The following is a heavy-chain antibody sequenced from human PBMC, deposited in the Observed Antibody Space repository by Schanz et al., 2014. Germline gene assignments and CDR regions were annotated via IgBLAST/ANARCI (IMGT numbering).Heavy chain of an antibody. CDR3: AKDRGSLFYYFHY. J-gene: IGHJ4*02. V-gene: IGHV3-53*01. D-gene: IGHD1-26*01. CDR2: LYTGGST. Sequence: EVQLVESGGGLIHPGGSLRLSCAVSGFTVSTNYMTWVRQAPGKGLECVSVLYTGGSTFYAESVRGRFFISRDSSKNTLFLHMNSLRAEDTAVYYCAKDRGSLFYYFHYWGQGTLVTVSS. CDR1: GFTVSTNY.